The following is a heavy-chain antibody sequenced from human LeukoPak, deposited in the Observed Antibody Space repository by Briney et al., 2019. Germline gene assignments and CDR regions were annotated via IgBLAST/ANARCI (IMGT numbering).Heavy chain of an antibody. D-gene: IGHD3-22*01. V-gene: IGHV4-39*07. Sequence: KPSETLSLTCTVSGGSISSSSYYWGWIRQPPGKGLEGIGSIYYSGSTYYNPSLKSRVTISVDTSKNQFSLKLSSVTAADTAVYYCARAPFESMIVVVIEGLYNWFDPWGQGTLVTVSS. CDR1: GGSISSSSYY. CDR2: IYYSGST. J-gene: IGHJ5*02. CDR3: ARAPFESMIVVVIEGLYNWFDP.